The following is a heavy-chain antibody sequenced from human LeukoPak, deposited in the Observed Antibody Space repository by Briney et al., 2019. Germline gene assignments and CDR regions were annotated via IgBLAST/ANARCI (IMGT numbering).Heavy chain of an antibody. V-gene: IGHV3-11*06. CDR3: ARSFGGSYPHFDY. CDR1: GFTFSDYY. Sequence: PGGSLRLSCAASGFTFSDYYMTWIRQAPGKGLEWVSYITGSSSYTNYADSVKGRFTISRDNSKNTLYLQMNSLRPEDTAVYYCARSFGGSYPHFDYWGQGTLVTVSS. J-gene: IGHJ4*02. D-gene: IGHD1-26*01. CDR2: ITGSSSYT.